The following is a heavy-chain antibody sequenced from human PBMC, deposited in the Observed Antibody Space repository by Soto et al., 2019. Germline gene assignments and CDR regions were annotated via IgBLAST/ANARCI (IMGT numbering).Heavy chain of an antibody. D-gene: IGHD3-10*01. V-gene: IGHV4-31*03. CDR1: GGSISSGGYY. Sequence: SETLSLTCTVSGGSISSGGYYWSWIRQHPGKGLEWIGYIYYSGSTYYNPSLKSRVTISVDTSKNQFSLKLSSVTAADTAVYYCASERHYYGSGSYYNYYYGMDVWGQGTTVTVSS. CDR3: ASERHYYGSGSYYNYYYGMDV. J-gene: IGHJ6*02. CDR2: IYYSGST.